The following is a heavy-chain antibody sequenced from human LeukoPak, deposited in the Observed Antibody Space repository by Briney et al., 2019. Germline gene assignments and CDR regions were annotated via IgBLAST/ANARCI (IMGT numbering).Heavy chain of an antibody. D-gene: IGHD1-26*01. CDR3: AREGSGSYYYYYYYMDV. Sequence: SETLSLTCTVSGGSISSSSYYWGWIRQPPGKGLEWLGSIYYSGSTYYNPSLKSRVTISVDTSKNQFSLKLSSVTAADTAVYYCAREGSGSYYYYYYYMDVWGKGTTVTVSS. CDR1: GGSISSSSYY. CDR2: IYYSGST. J-gene: IGHJ6*03. V-gene: IGHV4-39*07.